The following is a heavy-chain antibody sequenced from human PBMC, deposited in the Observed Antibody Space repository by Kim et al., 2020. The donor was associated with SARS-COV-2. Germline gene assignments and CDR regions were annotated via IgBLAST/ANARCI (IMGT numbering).Heavy chain of an antibody. V-gene: IGHV1-3*01. J-gene: IGHJ4*02. CDR3: ARGEGAAAYFDY. Sequence: KYSQKSPGRATLTRDTSASTAYMELSSLRSEDTAVYYCARGEGAAAYFDYWGQGTLVTVSS. D-gene: IGHD2-2*01.